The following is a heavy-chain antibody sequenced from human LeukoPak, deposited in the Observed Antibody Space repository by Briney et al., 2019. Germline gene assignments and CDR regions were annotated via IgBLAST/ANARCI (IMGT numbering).Heavy chain of an antibody. CDR3: TRSKDYYDSSGYPDY. D-gene: IGHD3-22*01. CDR1: GFTFSGSA. V-gene: IGHV3-73*01. CDR2: IRSKANSYAT. Sequence: PGGSLRLSCAASGFTFSGSAMHWVRQASGKGLEWVGRIRSKANSYATAYAALVKGRFTISRDDSKNTAYLQMNSLKTEDTAVYYCTRSKDYYDSSGYPDYWGQGTLVTVSS. J-gene: IGHJ4*02.